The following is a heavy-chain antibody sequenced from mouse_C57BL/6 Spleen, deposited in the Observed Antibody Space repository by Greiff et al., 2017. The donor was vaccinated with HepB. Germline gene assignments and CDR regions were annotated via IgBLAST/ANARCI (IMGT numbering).Heavy chain of an antibody. V-gene: IGHV1-15*01. CDR2: IDPETGGT. J-gene: IGHJ2*01. Sequence: VQLQQSGAELVRPGASVTLSCKASGYTFTDYEMHWVKQTPVHGLEWIGAIDPETGGTAYNQKFKGQAILTADKSSSTAYMELRSLTSEDSAVYYCTGNYGSLDYWGQGTTLTVSS. D-gene: IGHD2-1*01. CDR1: GYTFTDYE. CDR3: TGNYGSLDY.